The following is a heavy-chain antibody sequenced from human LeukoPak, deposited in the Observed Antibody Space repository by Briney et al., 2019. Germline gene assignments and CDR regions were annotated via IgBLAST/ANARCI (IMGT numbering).Heavy chain of an antibody. J-gene: IGHJ4*02. CDR1: GYTLTELS. D-gene: IGHD3-3*01. Sequence: GASVTVSCKVSGYTLTELSMHWVRQAPGKGPEWMGGFDPEDGETIYAQKFQGRVTITEDTSTDTAYMELSSLRSEDTAVYYCATVRGSSELRFFDYWGQGTLVTVSS. V-gene: IGHV1-24*01. CDR2: FDPEDGET. CDR3: ATVRGSSELRFFDY.